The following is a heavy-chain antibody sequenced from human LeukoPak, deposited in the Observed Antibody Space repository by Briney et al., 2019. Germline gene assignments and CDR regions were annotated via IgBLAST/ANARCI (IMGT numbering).Heavy chain of an antibody. V-gene: IGHV3-33*01. D-gene: IGHD4-17*01. Sequence: GGSLRLSCAASGFTFSSYGMHWVRQAPGKGLEWVAVIWYDGSNKYYADSVEGRFTISRDDSKNTLYLQMISLRAEDTAMYYCARGTAVTHGYFEYWGQGTLVTVSS. CDR1: GFTFSSYG. CDR3: ARGTAVTHGYFEY. J-gene: IGHJ4*02. CDR2: IWYDGSNK.